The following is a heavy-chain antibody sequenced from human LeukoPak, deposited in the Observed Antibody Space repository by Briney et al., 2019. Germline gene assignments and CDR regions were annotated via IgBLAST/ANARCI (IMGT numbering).Heavy chain of an antibody. Sequence: PGGSLRLSCAASGFTFSSYWMSRVRQAPGKGLEWVANIKQDGSEKYYVDSVKGRFTISRDNAKNSLYLQMNSLRAEDTAVYYCARACIAVADRYFDYWGQGTLVTVSS. CDR3: ARACIAVADRYFDY. CDR2: IKQDGSEK. V-gene: IGHV3-7*01. J-gene: IGHJ4*02. CDR1: GFTFSSYW. D-gene: IGHD6-19*01.